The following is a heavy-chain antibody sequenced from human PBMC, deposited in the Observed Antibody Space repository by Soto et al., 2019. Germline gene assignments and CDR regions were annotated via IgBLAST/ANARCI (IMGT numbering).Heavy chain of an antibody. Sequence: SGPTLVNPTQTLTLTCTFSGFSLSTSGVGVGWIRQPPGKALEWLALIYWDDDKRYSPSLKSRLTITKDTSKNQVVLTMPNLEPVDTATYFFAPSSRYSSGIIYCDYRQQRTLVTVSS. V-gene: IGHV2-5*02. CDR3: APSSRYSSGIIYCDY. CDR2: IYWDDDK. CDR1: GFSLSTSGVG. J-gene: IGHJ4*02. D-gene: IGHD5-18*01.